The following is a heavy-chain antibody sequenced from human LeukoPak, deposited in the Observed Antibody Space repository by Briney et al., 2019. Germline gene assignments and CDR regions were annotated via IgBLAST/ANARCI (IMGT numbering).Heavy chain of an antibody. D-gene: IGHD2-15*01. J-gene: IGHJ4*02. Sequence: TGGSPRLSCAASGFTFSSYAMSWGRQAPGEGLEWVSAISGSCGSTYYADSVKGRVTISRDNSKNTLYLQMNSLRAAETPLYYFAKEEGVVAAPIYWGQGTLVTVSS. CDR3: AKEEGVVAAPIY. CDR2: ISGSCGST. CDR1: GFTFSSYA. V-gene: IGHV3-23*01.